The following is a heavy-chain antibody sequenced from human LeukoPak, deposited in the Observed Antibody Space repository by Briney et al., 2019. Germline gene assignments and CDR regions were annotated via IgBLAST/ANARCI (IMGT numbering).Heavy chain of an antibody. CDR1: GGSISSGDYY. CDR2: IYYSGSA. CDR3: ARDTYYYDSSGYYRVFDY. V-gene: IGHV4-30-4*02. Sequence: PSETLSLTCTVSGGSISSGDYYWSWIRQPPGKGLEWIAYIYYSGSAYYNPSLKSRVTISVDTSKNQFSLKLSSVTAADTAVYYCARDTYYYDSSGYYRVFDYWGQGTLVTVSS. J-gene: IGHJ4*02. D-gene: IGHD3-22*01.